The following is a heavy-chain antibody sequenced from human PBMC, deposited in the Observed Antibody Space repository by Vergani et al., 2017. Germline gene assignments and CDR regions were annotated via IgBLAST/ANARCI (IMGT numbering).Heavy chain of an antibody. J-gene: IGHJ5*02. CDR3: AMDFWSGSNWFDP. D-gene: IGHD3-3*01. Sequence: QVQLVQSGAEVKKPGASVKVSCKASGYTFTGYYIHWVRQAPGQGLEWMGRINPNTGGTNYAQKFQGRVTMTRDTSISTAYMELSSLRSDDTAVFYCAMDFWSGSNWFDPWGQGTLVTVSS. V-gene: IGHV1-2*06. CDR2: INPNTGGT. CDR1: GYTFTGYY.